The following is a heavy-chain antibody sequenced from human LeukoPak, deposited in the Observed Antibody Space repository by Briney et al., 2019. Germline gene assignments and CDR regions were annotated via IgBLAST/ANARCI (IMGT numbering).Heavy chain of an antibody. CDR1: GVSINRGTFL. Sequence: SETPSLTCAVSGVSINRGTFLRTWIRKPPGKGLEWIGYISNSGSTNYHPSLKNRVTISSDTSKTQFTLKLTSVTAADTAVYYCARSPSGYRFDSWGQGTLVTVSS. CDR2: ISNSGST. D-gene: IGHD3-22*01. V-gene: IGHV4-61*01. CDR3: ARSPSGYRFDS. J-gene: IGHJ4*02.